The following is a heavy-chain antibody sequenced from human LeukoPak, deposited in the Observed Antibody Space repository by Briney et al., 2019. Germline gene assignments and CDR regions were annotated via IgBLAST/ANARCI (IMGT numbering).Heavy chain of an antibody. J-gene: IGHJ5*02. V-gene: IGHV1-2*06. CDR3: ATPITGTTYFLVGFDP. D-gene: IGHD1-7*01. CDR1: GYTFTGYY. Sequence: ASVKVSCKASGYTFTGYYMHWVRQAPGQGLEWMGRINPNSGGTNYAQKFQGRVTMTRDTSISTAYMELSRLRSDDTAVYYCATPITGTTYFLVGFDPWGQGTLVTVSS. CDR2: INPNSGGT.